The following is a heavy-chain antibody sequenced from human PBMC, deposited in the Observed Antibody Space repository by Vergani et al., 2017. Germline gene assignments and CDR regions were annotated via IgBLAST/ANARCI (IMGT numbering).Heavy chain of an antibody. CDR1: GGPISSYY. CDR2: IYYSGST. Sequence: QVQLQESGPGLVKPSETLSLTCTVSGGPISSYYWSWIRQPPGKGLEWIGYIYYSGSTNYNPSLKSRVTISVDTSKNQFSLKLRSVTAADTAVYYCARVERSGWSRGDAFDVWGQGTMVTVYS. D-gene: IGHD6-19*01. J-gene: IGHJ3*01. V-gene: IGHV4-59*01. CDR3: ARVERSGWSRGDAFDV.